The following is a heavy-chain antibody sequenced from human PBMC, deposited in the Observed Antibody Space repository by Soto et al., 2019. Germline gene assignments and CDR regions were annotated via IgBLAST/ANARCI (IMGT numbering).Heavy chain of an antibody. Sequence: EVQLVESGGGLVQPGGSLRLSCAASGFTFSDHYMDWVRQAPGKGLEWVGRTRNKVDRYTTDYAASVKGRFTISRDYSKNSMYLQMNSLQTEDTAVYYCVRDGVICSRSYCFHDYWGQGTLVTVSS. V-gene: IGHV3-72*01. CDR2: TRNKVDRYTT. D-gene: IGHD2-15*01. J-gene: IGHJ4*02. CDR1: GFTFSDHY. CDR3: VRDGVICSRSYCFHDY.